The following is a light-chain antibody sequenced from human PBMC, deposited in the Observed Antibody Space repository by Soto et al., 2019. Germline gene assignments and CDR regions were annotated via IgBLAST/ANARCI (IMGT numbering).Light chain of an antibody. Sequence: IPVTKSAATLSSSEGDRLTIPCRASQRLXSRFAWYKRKPGKAPTVLSXDDSTLGNGVPARLRGGGSRTEFTLIITSMMPDEFVTYYCRQSYRSLSSTFGQGTRLDIK. CDR3: RQSYRSLSST. CDR1: QRLXSR. J-gene: IGKJ5*01. CDR2: DDS. V-gene: IGKV1-5*01.